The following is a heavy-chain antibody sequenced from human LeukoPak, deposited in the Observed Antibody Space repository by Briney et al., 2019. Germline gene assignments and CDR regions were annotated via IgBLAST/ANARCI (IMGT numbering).Heavy chain of an antibody. Sequence: SVKVSCKASGGTFTSYAISWVRQAPGQGLEWMGRIIPILGIANYAQKFQGRVTITADKSTSTAYMELSSLRSEDTAVYYCARGIAAAAHSIYYFDYWGQGTLVTVSS. V-gene: IGHV1-69*04. D-gene: IGHD6-13*01. CDR3: ARGIAAAAHSIYYFDY. CDR1: GGTFTSYA. CDR2: IIPILGIA. J-gene: IGHJ4*02.